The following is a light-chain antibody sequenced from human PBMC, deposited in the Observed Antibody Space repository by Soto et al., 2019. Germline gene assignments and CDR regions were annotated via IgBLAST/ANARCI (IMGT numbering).Light chain of an antibody. CDR1: QTILSN. Sequence: EIVMTQSPATLSVSPGERATLSCRASQTILSNLAWYQQKPGQAPRLLIYGASTRATGFPARYSGSGSGTEFTLTISSLQSEHFAVYYCQQYNNWPITFGQGTRLEIK. CDR2: GAS. CDR3: QQYNNWPIT. J-gene: IGKJ5*01. V-gene: IGKV3-15*01.